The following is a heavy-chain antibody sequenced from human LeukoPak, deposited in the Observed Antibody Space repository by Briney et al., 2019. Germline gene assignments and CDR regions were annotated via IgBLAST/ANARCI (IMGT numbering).Heavy chain of an antibody. V-gene: IGHV4-39*07. D-gene: IGHD3-9*01. CDR1: GGSISSNNYY. Sequence: SETLSLTCTVSGGSISSNNYYWGWIRQPPGKGLEWIGSIYYSGSTYYNPSLKSRVTISVDTSKNQFSLKLSSVTAADTAVYYCARMYYDILTGYYNPDYLDYWGQGTLVTVSS. J-gene: IGHJ4*02. CDR2: IYYSGST. CDR3: ARMYYDILTGYYNPDYLDY.